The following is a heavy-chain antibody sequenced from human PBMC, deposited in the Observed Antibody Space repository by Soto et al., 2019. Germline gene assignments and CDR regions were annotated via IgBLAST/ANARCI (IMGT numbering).Heavy chain of an antibody. CDR1: GFTFSSYA. CDR2: ISSNGGYT. CDR3: ARLRDGYNLDY. D-gene: IGHD5-12*01. J-gene: IGHJ4*02. V-gene: IGHV3-64*01. Sequence: EVQLVESGGGLVQPGGSLRLSYAASGFTFSSYAMHWVRRAPGKGLEYVSAISSNGGYTYYANSVKGRFTISRDNSKNTLYLQMGSLRAEDMAVYYCARLRDGYNLDYWGQGTLVTVSS.